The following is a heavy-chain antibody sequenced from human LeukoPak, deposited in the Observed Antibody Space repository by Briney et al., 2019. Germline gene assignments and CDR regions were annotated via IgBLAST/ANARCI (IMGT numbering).Heavy chain of an antibody. CDR2: INHSGST. Sequence: SETLSLTCAVYGGSFSGYYWSWIRQPPGKGLEWIGEINHSGSTNYNPSLKSRVTISVDTSKNQFSLKLSSVTAADTAVYYCARDPGGNVVDYWGQGTLVTVSS. D-gene: IGHD4-23*01. J-gene: IGHJ4*02. V-gene: IGHV4-34*01. CDR3: ARDPGGNVVDY. CDR1: GGSFSGYY.